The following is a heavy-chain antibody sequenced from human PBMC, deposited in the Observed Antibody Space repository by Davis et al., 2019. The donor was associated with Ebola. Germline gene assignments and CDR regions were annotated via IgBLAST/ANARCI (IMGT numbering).Heavy chain of an antibody. V-gene: IGHV3-33*01. Sequence: GESLKISCAASGFTFSSYGMHWVRQAPGKGLEWVAVIWYDGSNKYYADSVKGRFTISRDNSKNTLYLQMNSLRAEDTAVYYCARDRRTRQGYYGMDVWGQGTTVTVSS. CDR3: ARDRRTRQGYYGMDV. CDR2: IWYDGSNK. J-gene: IGHJ6*02. CDR1: GFTFSSYG. D-gene: IGHD3/OR15-3a*01.